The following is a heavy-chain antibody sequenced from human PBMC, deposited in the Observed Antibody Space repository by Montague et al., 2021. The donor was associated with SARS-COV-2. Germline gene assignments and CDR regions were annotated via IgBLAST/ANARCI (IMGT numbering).Heavy chain of an antibody. V-gene: IGHV6-1*01. Sequence: CPISGDSVSSNSAAWNWIRQSPSRGLEWLGRTYYRSRWFNDYAVSIRSRITINPDTSKNQFPLQLNSVTPEDTAVYYCARATEWRGYYYYYYMDVWGKGTTVTVSS. D-gene: IGHD1-14*01. CDR1: GDSVSSNSAA. CDR3: ARATEWRGYYYYYYMDV. CDR2: TYYRSRWFN. J-gene: IGHJ6*03.